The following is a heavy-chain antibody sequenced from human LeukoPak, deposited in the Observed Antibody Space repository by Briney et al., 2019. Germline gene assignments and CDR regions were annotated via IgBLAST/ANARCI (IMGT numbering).Heavy chain of an antibody. D-gene: IGHD6-6*01. V-gene: IGHV3-7*01. CDR1: GFTFSSYL. J-gene: IGHJ6*02. CDR2: IKQDGSEK. Sequence: GGSLRLSCAASGFTFSSYLMSWVRQAPGKGLEWVANIKQDGSEKYYVDSVKGRFTISRDNAKNSLYLQMNSLRAEDTAVYYCARDNYSSSLYYYHYYYGMDVWGQGTTVTVSS. CDR3: ARDNYSSSLYYYHYYYGMDV.